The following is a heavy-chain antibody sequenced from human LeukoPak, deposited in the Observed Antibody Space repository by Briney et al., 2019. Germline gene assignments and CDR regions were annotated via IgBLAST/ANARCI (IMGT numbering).Heavy chain of an antibody. CDR2: IYSGGST. J-gene: IGHJ4*02. D-gene: IGHD4-23*01. CDR1: GFTVSSNY. Sequence: GGSLRLSCAASGFTVSSNYMSWVRQAPGKGVEWLSVIYSGGSTYYAVSVKGRFTISRDNSKNTLYLQMNSLRAEDTAVYYCARDHHDYGGNHWIDYWGQGTLVTVSS. V-gene: IGHV3-53*01. CDR3: ARDHHDYGGNHWIDY.